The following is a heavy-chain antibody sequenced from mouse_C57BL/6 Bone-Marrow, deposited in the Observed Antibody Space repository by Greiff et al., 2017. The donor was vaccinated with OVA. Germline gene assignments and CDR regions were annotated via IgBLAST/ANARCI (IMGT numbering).Heavy chain of an antibody. J-gene: IGHJ2*01. D-gene: IGHD1-1*01. CDR2: IYPRSGNT. CDR1: GYTFTSYG. CDR3: ARARVLLPYFDY. V-gene: IGHV1-81*01. Sequence: QVQLQQSGAELARPGASVKLSCKASGYTFTSYGISWVKQRTGQGLEWIGEIYPRSGNTYYNEKFKGKATLTADKSSSTAYMELRSLTSEDSAVYFCARARVLLPYFDYWGQGTTLTVSS.